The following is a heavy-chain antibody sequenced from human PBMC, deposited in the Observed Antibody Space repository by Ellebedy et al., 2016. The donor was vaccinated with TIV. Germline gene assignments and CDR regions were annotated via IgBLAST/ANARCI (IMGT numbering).Heavy chain of an antibody. J-gene: IGHJ3*02. CDR2: IYYSGST. V-gene: IGHV4-39*07. Sequence: SETLSLTCTVSGGSISSYYWGWIRQPPGKGLEWIGSIYYSGSTYYNPSLKSRVTISLETSKNQFSVRLTSVTTADTAVYYCARAVEMATIDAYHIWGQGTMVTVSS. CDR1: GGSISSYY. CDR3: ARAVEMATIDAYHI. D-gene: IGHD5-24*01.